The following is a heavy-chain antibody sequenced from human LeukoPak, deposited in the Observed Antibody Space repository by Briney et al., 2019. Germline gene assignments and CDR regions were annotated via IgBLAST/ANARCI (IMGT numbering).Heavy chain of an antibody. CDR3: SANFDI. V-gene: IGHV3-7*01. D-gene: IGHD1-7*01. CDR1: GFTFSSYW. Sequence: GGSLRLSCAASGFTFSSYWMSWVRQAPGKGLEWVANIKQDGSEKYYVDSVKGRFTISRGNSKNTMYLQMNDPRVEDTAVYYCSANFDIWGQGTLVTVSS. CDR2: IKQDGSEK. J-gene: IGHJ4*02.